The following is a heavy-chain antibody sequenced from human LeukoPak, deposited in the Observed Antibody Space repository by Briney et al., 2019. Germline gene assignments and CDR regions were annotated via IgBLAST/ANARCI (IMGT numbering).Heavy chain of an antibody. J-gene: IGHJ6*02. Sequence: SETLSLTCTVSGGSISSYYWSWIRRPAGKGLEWIGRIYTSGSTNYNPSLKSRVTMSVDTSKNQFSLKLSSVTAADTAVYYCARDRTDWAVDGYYYYGMDVWGQGTTVTVSS. V-gene: IGHV4-4*07. CDR1: GGSISSYY. CDR2: IYTSGST. D-gene: IGHD1-14*01. CDR3: ARDRTDWAVDGYYYYGMDV.